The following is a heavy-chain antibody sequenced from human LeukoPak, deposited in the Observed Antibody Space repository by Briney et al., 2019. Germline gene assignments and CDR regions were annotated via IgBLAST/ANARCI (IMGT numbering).Heavy chain of an antibody. J-gene: IGHJ4*02. Sequence: PGGSLRLSCVAPGFTFNSYAMSWVRQATGKGLEWVSGISNNGGTADYADSVRGRFAISRDNSKNTVYLQMNSLRAEDTAVYYCGKTSGYSYDYWGQGILVTVSS. CDR1: GFTFNSYA. CDR2: ISNNGGTA. D-gene: IGHD5-18*01. CDR3: GKTSGYSYDY. V-gene: IGHV3-23*01.